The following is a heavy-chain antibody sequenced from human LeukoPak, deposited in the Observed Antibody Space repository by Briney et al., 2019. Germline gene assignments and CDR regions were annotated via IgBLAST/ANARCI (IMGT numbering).Heavy chain of an antibody. V-gene: IGHV4-34*01. CDR2: INHSGST. J-gene: IGHJ4*02. CDR1: GGSFSGYY. Sequence: TSETLSLTCAVYGGSFSGYYWSWIRQPPGKGLEWIGEINHSGSTNYNPSLKSRVTISVDTSKNQFSLKLSSVTAADTAVYYCARGYLFDYWGQGTLVTVSS. CDR3: ARGYLFDY.